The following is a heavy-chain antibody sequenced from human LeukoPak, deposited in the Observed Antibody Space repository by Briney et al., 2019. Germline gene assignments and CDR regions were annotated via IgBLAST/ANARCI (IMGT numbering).Heavy chain of an antibody. V-gene: IGHV3-74*01. D-gene: IGHD7-27*01. CDR1: GFAFSSYW. CDR2: INSGGSGT. J-gene: IGHJ4*02. CDR3: ASSLGPLADH. Sequence: GGSLRLSCAASGFAFSSYWMHWVRQTPGKGLVWVSRINSGGSGTSYADSVEGRFTISRDNAKNTLYLQMNNLRVEDTAVYYCASSLGPLADHWGQGTLVTVSS.